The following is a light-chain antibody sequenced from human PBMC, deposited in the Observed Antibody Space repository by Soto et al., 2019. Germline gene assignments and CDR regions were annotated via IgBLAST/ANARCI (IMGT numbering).Light chain of an antibody. CDR2: EGS. CDR1: SSDVGSYNL. Sequence: QSALTQPASVSGSPGQSITISCTGTSSDVGSYNLVSWYQQHPGKAPKLMIYEGSKRPSGVSNRFSGSKSGNTASLTISGLQAEDEGDYYCCSYAGSSTFVVFGGGPKLTVL. CDR3: CSYAGSSTFVV. J-gene: IGLJ2*01. V-gene: IGLV2-23*03.